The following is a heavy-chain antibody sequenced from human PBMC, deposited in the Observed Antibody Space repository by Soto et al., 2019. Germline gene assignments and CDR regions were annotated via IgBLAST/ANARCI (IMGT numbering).Heavy chain of an antibody. CDR1: GFTFSSYW. Sequence: EVQLVESGGGLVQPGGSLRLSCAASGFTFSSYWMHWVRQAPGKGLVWVSRINSDGSSTSYADSVKGRFTISRDNAKNTLYVQMNSLRAEDTAVYYCARDRYYYDSSGYFTRAYWGQGTLVNVSS. J-gene: IGHJ4*02. V-gene: IGHV3-74*01. D-gene: IGHD3-22*01. CDR3: ARDRYYYDSSGYFTRAY. CDR2: INSDGSST.